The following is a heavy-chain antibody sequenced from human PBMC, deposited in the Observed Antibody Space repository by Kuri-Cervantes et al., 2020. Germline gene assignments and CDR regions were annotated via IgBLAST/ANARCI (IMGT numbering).Heavy chain of an antibody. J-gene: IGHJ4*02. CDR1: GESFSDYY. CDR2: INHSGST. D-gene: IGHD5-12*01. Sequence: ESLKISCAVYGESFSDYYWSWIRQPPGKGLEWIGEINHSGSTNYSPSLKSRVTISVDKSKNQFSLKLSSVTAADTALYYCAREGLSGYALDSWGQGTLVTVSS. V-gene: IGHV4-34*01. CDR3: AREGLSGYALDS.